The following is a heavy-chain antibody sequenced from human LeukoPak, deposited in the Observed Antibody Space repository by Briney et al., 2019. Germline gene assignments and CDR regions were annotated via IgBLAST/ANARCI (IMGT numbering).Heavy chain of an antibody. D-gene: IGHD2-2*01. J-gene: IGHJ6*03. CDR1: GYTFTGYY. CDR3: AIGYCSSTSCYEPPHYYYMDV. Sequence: ASVKVSCKASGYTFTGYYMHWVRQAPGQGLEWMGWINPNSGGTNYAQKFQGRVTMTRDTSISTAYMELSRLRSDDTAVYYCAIGYCSSTSCYEPPHYYYMDVWGKGTTVTVSS. V-gene: IGHV1-2*02. CDR2: INPNSGGT.